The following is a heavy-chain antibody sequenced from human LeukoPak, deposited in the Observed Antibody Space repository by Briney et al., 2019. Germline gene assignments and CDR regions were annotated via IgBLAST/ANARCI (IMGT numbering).Heavy chain of an antibody. CDR3: ARAWQWLVPPYFDY. Sequence: SETLSLTCTVSGYSISSGYYWGWIRQPPGKGLEWIGSIYHSGSTYYNPSLKSRVTISVDTSKNQFSLKLSSVTAADTAVYYCARAWQWLVPPYFDYWGQGTLVTVSS. D-gene: IGHD6-19*01. CDR1: GYSISSGYY. V-gene: IGHV4-38-2*02. CDR2: IYHSGST. J-gene: IGHJ4*02.